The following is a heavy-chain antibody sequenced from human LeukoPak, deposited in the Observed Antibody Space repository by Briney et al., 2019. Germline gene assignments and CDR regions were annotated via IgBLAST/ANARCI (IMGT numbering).Heavy chain of an antibody. J-gene: IGHJ6*02. CDR1: GGSISSYY. V-gene: IGHV4-59*12. CDR2: IYYSGST. Sequence: SETLSLTCTVSGGSISSYYWSWIRQSPGKGLEWIGYIYYSGSTNYNPSLKSRVTMSVDTSKNQFSLKLSSVTAADTAVYYCARDPDPYYCDSSGQHYYYYGMDVWGQGTTVTVSS. CDR3: ARDPDPYYCDSSGQHYYYYGMDV. D-gene: IGHD3-22*01.